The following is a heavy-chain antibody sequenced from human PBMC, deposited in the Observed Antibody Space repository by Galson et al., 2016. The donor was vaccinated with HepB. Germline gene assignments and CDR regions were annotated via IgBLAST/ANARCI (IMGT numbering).Heavy chain of an antibody. CDR2: IRSINYGGTT. CDR1: GFTFGDYA. D-gene: IGHD2-15*01. Sequence: SLRLSCATSGFTFGDYAMSWFRQAPGKGLEWIGVIRSINYGGTTEYAASVKGRLTIARDDSNSIAYLQMTSLETDDTAVYYCTRENPEYIGYAYADHWGQGTLVTVSS. CDR3: TRENPEYIGYAYADH. J-gene: IGHJ4*02. V-gene: IGHV3-49*03.